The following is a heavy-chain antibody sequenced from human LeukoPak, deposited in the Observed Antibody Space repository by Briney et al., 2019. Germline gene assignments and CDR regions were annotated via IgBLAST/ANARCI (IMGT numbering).Heavy chain of an antibody. D-gene: IGHD2-2*01. Sequence: ASVKVSCKASGYTFTAYYLHWVRQAPGQGLEWMGWMNPNSGDTNYAQKFRGRVTMTRGTSITTAYMELSGLTSDDTAMYYCARDRMGDCATTSCYLAFWGQGALVTVSS. V-gene: IGHV1-2*02. CDR3: ARDRMGDCATTSCYLAF. CDR1: GYTFTAYY. CDR2: MNPNSGDT. J-gene: IGHJ4*02.